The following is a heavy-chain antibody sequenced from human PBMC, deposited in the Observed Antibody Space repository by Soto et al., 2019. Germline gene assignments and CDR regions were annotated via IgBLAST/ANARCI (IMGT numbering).Heavy chain of an antibody. J-gene: IGHJ4*02. Sequence: EVQLVESGGGVVQPGGSLRLSCAASGFTFSSYSMNWVRQAPGKGLKWVSYISSSSSSIYYEDSVKGRFTISRDNAKNSLYLQMKSLRAEDTAVYYCARVGWELLLDYFAYWGQGSLVTVSS. V-gene: IGHV3-48*01. CDR3: ARVGWELLLDYFAY. CDR1: GFTFSSYS. CDR2: ISSSSSSI. D-gene: IGHD1-26*01.